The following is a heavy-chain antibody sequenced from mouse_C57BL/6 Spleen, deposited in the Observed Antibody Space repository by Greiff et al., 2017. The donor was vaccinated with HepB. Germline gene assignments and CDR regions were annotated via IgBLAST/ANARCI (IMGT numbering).Heavy chain of an antibody. CDR3: AREGDLSSMDY. V-gene: IGHV3-6*01. CDR1: GYSITSGYY. Sequence: EVHLVESGPGLVKPSQSLSLTCSVTGYSITSGYYWNWIRQFPGNKLEWMGYISYDGSNNYNPSLKNRISITRDTSKNQFFLKLNSVTTEDTATYYCAREGDLSSMDYWGQGTSVTVSS. J-gene: IGHJ4*01. CDR2: ISYDGSN. D-gene: IGHD3-3*01.